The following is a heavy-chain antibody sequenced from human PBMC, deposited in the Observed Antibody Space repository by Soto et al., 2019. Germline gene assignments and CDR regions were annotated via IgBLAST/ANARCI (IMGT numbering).Heavy chain of an antibody. CDR1: GGSFSGYY. CDR2: INHSGST. CDR3: ARGYTRRQLELLSVWFDP. V-gene: IGHV4-34*01. Sequence: SETLSLTCAVYGGSFSGYYWSWIRQPPGKGLEWIGEINHSGSTNYNPSLKSRVTISVDTSKNQFSLKLSSVTAADTAVYYCARGYTRRQLELLSVWFDPWGQGTLVTVSS. J-gene: IGHJ5*02. D-gene: IGHD1-7*01.